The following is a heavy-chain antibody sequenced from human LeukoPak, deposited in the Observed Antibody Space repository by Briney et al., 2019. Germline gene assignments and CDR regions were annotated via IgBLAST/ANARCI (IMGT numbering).Heavy chain of an antibody. D-gene: IGHD6-13*01. V-gene: IGHV3-74*01. CDR1: GLTFYGYW. CDR2: INGAGNKK. J-gene: IGHJ4*02. CDR3: ARGNVGAPGIDY. Sequence: GGSLRLSCEASGLTFYGYWMHWFRQLPGKGLVWVSDINGAGNKKNYADSVRGGFTFSRDNHKHRVYLQMDSLRVEDTAVYYCARGNVGAPGIDYWGQGTLVSVSS.